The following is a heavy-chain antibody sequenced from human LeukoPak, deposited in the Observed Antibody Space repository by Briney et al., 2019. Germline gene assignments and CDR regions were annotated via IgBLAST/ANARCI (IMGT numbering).Heavy chain of an antibody. CDR2: MNPNSGNT. Sequence: ASVKVSCKASGYTFTGYYMHWVRQAPGQGLEWMGWMNPNSGNTGYAQKFQGRVTMTRNTSISTAYMELSSLRSEDTAVYYCARGTGITIFGVVYYYYYYMDVWGKGTTVTVSS. J-gene: IGHJ6*03. V-gene: IGHV1-8*02. CDR1: GYTFTGYY. CDR3: ARGTGITIFGVVYYYYYYMDV. D-gene: IGHD3-3*01.